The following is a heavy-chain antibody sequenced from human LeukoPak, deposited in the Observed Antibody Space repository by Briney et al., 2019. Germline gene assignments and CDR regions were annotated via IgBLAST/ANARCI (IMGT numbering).Heavy chain of an antibody. D-gene: IGHD2-21*02. CDR1: GGSISSYY. Sequence: PSETLSLTCTVSGGSISSYYWSWIRQPPGKGLEWIGYIYCSGSTNYNPSLKSRVSISVDTSKNQFSLKLSSVTAADTAVYYCARHRPICGGDCYTGPNYYYYYDMDVWGQGTTVTVSS. CDR2: IYCSGST. CDR3: ARHRPICGGDCYTGPNYYYYYDMDV. J-gene: IGHJ6*02. V-gene: IGHV4-59*08.